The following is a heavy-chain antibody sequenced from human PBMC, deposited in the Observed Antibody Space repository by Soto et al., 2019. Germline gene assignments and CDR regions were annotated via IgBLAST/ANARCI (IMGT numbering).Heavy chain of an antibody. D-gene: IGHD3-22*01. CDR2: IKSKTDGGTT. V-gene: IGHV3-15*07. CDR1: GGTFINAW. J-gene: IGHJ6*02. Sequence: GGSLRLSCAASGGTFINAWMNWVRQATGKGLEWVGRIKSKTDGGTTDYAAPVKGRFTISRDDSKNTLYLQMNSLKTEDTAVYYCLPDSSGYYYGQIPPYYGMDVWGQGTTVTVSS. CDR3: LPDSSGYYYGQIPPYYGMDV.